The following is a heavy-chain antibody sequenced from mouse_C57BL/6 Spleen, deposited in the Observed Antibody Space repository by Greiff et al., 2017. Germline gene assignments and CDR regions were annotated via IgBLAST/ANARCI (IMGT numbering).Heavy chain of an antibody. Sequence: VQLQQPGAELVRPGSSVKLSCKASGYTFTSYWMHWVKQRPIQGLKWIGNIDPSDSETHYNQKFKDKATLTVDKSSSTAYMQLSSLTSEDSAVYYCARFSYDYEFAYWGQGTLVTVSA. D-gene: IGHD2-4*01. CDR2: IDPSDSET. CDR3: ARFSYDYEFAY. V-gene: IGHV1-52*01. CDR1: GYTFTSYW. J-gene: IGHJ3*01.